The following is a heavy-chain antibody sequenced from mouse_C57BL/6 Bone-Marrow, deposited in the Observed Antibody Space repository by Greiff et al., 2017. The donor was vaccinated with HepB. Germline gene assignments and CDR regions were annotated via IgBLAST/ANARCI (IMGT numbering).Heavy chain of an antibody. J-gene: IGHJ4*01. CDR1: GYTFTDYE. V-gene: IGHV1-15*01. CDR2: IDPETGGT. Sequence: LVESGAELVRPGASVTLSCKASGYTFTDYEMHWVKQTPVHGLEWIGAIDPETGGTAYNQKFKGKAILTADKSSSTAYMELRSLTSEDSAVYYCTRWDLLCYAMDYWGQGTSVTVSS. D-gene: IGHD2-1*01. CDR3: TRWDLLCYAMDY.